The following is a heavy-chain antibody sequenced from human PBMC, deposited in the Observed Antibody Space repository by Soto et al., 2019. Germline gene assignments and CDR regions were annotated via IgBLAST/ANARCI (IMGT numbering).Heavy chain of an antibody. D-gene: IGHD5-12*01. J-gene: IGHJ6*02. Sequence: SVKVSCKDSGGTFSSYAISWVRQAPGQGLEWMGGIIPIFGTANYAQKFQGRVTITADESTSTAYMELSSLRSEDTAVYYCARDRPGYSGYDRGYYYGMDVWGQ. V-gene: IGHV1-69*13. CDR3: ARDRPGYSGYDRGYYYGMDV. CDR1: GGTFSSYA. CDR2: IIPIFGTA.